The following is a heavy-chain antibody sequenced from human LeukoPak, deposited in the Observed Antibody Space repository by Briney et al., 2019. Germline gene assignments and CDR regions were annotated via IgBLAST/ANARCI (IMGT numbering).Heavy chain of an antibody. D-gene: IGHD3-10*01. Sequence: GGSLRLSCSASGFTLSNYWIHWVRQAPGKGLVWVSRINTDGSSTNYADSVKGRFTISRDNSKNTLYLQMNSLRAEDTAVYYCARWVSSGSRSPSYYFDYWGQGTLVTVSS. CDR2: INTDGSST. J-gene: IGHJ4*02. CDR1: GFTLSNYW. V-gene: IGHV3-74*01. CDR3: ARWVSSGSRSPSYYFDY.